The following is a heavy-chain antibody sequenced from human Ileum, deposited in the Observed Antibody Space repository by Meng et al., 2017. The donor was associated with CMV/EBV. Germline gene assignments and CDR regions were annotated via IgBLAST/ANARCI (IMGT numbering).Heavy chain of an antibody. V-gene: IGHV1-2*02. CDR2: INPNSGGT. CDR3: ARGGQGNTAFHY. J-gene: IGHJ4*02. CDR1: GYTFTGYQ. D-gene: IGHD2/OR15-2a*01. Sequence: QGQVVQAGAKMKKPGASVQASCKACGYTFTGYQMHWVRQAPGQGLEWMGWINPNSGGTNYAQKFQGRVTMTRDTSISTADMELSRLTSDDTAVYYCARGGQGNTAFHYWGQGTLVTVSS.